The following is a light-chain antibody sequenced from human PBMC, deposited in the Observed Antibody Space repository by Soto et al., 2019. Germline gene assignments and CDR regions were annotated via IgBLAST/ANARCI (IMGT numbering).Light chain of an antibody. J-gene: IGKJ1*01. V-gene: IGKV1-27*01. Sequence: DIQMTQSPSSLSASVRDRVTITCRASQGISNYLAWYQQKPGKVPKLLIYAASTLQSGVSSRFSGSGSGTDFTLTISGLQPEDVATYYCQKYDSAPWTFGQGTKVEIK. CDR3: QKYDSAPWT. CDR1: QGISNY. CDR2: AAS.